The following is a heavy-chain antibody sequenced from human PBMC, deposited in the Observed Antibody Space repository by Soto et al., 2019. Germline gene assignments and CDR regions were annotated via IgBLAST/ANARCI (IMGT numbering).Heavy chain of an antibody. Sequence: GGSLRLSCAASGFTFSSYSMNWVRQAPGKGLEWVSSISSSSSYIYYADSVKGRFTISRDNAKNSLYLQMNSLRAEDTAVYYCARVLKPIGYCSGGSCYGGFDYWGQGTLVTVSS. CDR2: ISSSSSYI. CDR1: GFTFSSYS. J-gene: IGHJ4*02. V-gene: IGHV3-21*01. CDR3: ARVLKPIGYCSGGSCYGGFDY. D-gene: IGHD2-15*01.